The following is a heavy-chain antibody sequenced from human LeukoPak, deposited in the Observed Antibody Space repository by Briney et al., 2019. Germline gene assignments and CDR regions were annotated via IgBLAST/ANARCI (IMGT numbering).Heavy chain of an antibody. CDR3: ARGVYIAAAQYGY. D-gene: IGHD6-13*01. CDR2: FFYTGNT. V-gene: IGHV4-59*01. Sequence: SETLSLTCTVSGGSITSYSWTWIRQSPGKGLEWIGSFFYTGNTNYNPSLESRATISVDTSKNQFSLKLNSVTAADTAVYYCARGVYIAAAQYGYWGQGTLVTVSS. J-gene: IGHJ4*02. CDR1: GGSITSYS.